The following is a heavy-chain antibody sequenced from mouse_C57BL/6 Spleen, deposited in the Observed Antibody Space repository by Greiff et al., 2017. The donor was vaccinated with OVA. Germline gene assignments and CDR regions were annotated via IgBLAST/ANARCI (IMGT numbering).Heavy chain of an antibody. V-gene: IGHV5-17*01. CDR3: ARWDGNYFYYAMDY. CDR2: ISSGSSTI. D-gene: IGHD2-1*01. CDR1: GFTFSDYG. Sequence: EVKLVESGGGLVKPGGSLKLSCAASGFTFSDYGMHWVRQAPEKGLEWVAYISSGSSTIYYADTVKGRFTISRDNAKNTLFLQMTSLRSEDTAMYYCARWDGNYFYYAMDYWGQGTSVTVSS. J-gene: IGHJ4*01.